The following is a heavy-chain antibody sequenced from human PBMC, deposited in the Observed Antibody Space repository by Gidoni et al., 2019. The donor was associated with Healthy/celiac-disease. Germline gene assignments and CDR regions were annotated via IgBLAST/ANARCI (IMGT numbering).Heavy chain of an antibody. J-gene: IGHJ5*02. Sequence: QVQLVQSGAEVKKPGASVKVSCKASGYTFTSYYMHWVRQAPGKGLEWEGIINPSGCSTNYAQKFQGRVTMTRDTATSTVYMEMSSLRSEDTAVYYRARSCSGGSFYSDWVDPWGQGTLVTVSS. CDR2: INPSGCST. D-gene: IGHD2-15*01. CDR1: GYTFTSYY. V-gene: IGHV1-46*01. CDR3: ARSCSGGSFYSDWVDP.